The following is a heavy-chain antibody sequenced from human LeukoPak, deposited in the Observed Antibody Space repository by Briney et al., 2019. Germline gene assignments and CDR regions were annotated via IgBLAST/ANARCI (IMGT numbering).Heavy chain of an antibody. CDR1: GFTFSSYG. J-gene: IGHJ4*02. Sequence: GGSLRLSCAASGFTFSSYGMHWVRQAPSKGLEWVAFIRYDGSNKYYADSVKGRFTISRDNSKNTLYLQMNSLRAEDTAVYYCAKVHVPVGGKGTPEYWGQGTLVTVSS. CDR3: AKVHVPVGGKGTPEY. V-gene: IGHV3-30*02. CDR2: IRYDGSNK. D-gene: IGHD6-19*01.